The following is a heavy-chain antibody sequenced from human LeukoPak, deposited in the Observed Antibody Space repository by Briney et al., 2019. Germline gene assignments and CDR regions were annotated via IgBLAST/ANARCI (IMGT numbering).Heavy chain of an antibody. J-gene: IGHJ4*02. CDR3: ARQEDYDFWSGYYGGPFDY. CDR1: GYSFTSYW. CDR2: IYPGDSDT. D-gene: IGHD3-3*01. V-gene: IGHV5-51*01. Sequence: GESLKISCKGSGYSFTSYWIGWVRQMPGKGLEWMGIIYPGDSDTRYSPSFQDQVTISADKSISTAYLQWSSLKASDTAMYYCARQEDYDFWSGYYGGPFDYWGQGTLVTVSS.